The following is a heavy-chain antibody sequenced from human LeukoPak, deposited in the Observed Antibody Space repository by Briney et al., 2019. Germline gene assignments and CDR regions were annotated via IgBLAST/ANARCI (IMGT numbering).Heavy chain of an antibody. D-gene: IGHD1-26*01. CDR1: GYSISSGYY. CDR2: IYHSGSA. V-gene: IGHV4-38-2*02. Sequence: SETLSLTCTVSGYSISSGYYWGWIRQPPGKGLEWIGGIYHSGSAYYNPSLKSRVTILVDTSQNQFSLKLSSVTAADTAVYYCARLVPHLDYWGQGTLVTVSS. CDR3: ARLVPHLDY. J-gene: IGHJ4*02.